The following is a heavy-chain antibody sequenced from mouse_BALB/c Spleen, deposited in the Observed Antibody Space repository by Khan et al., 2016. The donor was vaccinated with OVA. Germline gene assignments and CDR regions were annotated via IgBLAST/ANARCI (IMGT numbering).Heavy chain of an antibody. CDR2: ISSGGDYT. J-gene: IGHJ3*01. CDR1: GFTFSSYS. Sequence: EVKLVESGGDLVKPGGSLKLSCAASGFTFSSYSMSWVRQTPDKRLEWVASISSGGDYTYYPDSVKGRFTISRDNADNALYLQMSSLRSEDTARYYCASHLTGSFDYWGQGTLVTVSA. D-gene: IGHD4-1*01. V-gene: IGHV5-6*02. CDR3: ASHLTGSFDY.